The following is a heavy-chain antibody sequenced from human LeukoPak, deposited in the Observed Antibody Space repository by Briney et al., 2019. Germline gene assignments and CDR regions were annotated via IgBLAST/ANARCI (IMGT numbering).Heavy chain of an antibody. CDR1: GGSISSYY. J-gene: IGHJ5*02. CDR3: ARMPTAAAGLNWFDP. CDR2: IYYSGST. D-gene: IGHD6-13*01. Sequence: PSETLSLTCTVSGGSISSYYWSWIRQPPGKGLERIGYIYYSGSTNYNPSLKSRVTISVDTSKNQFSLKLSSVTAADTAVYYCARMPTAAAGLNWFDPWGQGTLVTVSS. V-gene: IGHV4-59*01.